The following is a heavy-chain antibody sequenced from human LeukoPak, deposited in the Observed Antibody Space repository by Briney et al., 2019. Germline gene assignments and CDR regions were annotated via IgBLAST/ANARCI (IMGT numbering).Heavy chain of an antibody. D-gene: IGHD3-22*01. V-gene: IGHV3-21*01. Sequence: GGSLRLSCAASGFTFSSYSMNWVRQAPGKGLEWVSSISSSSSYIYYADSVKGRFTISRDNAKNSLYLQMNSLRAEDTAVYYCAREAYYYDSSGYPLSDYWGQGTLVTVSS. CDR1: GFTFSSYS. CDR2: ISSSSSYI. CDR3: AREAYYYDSSGYPLSDY. J-gene: IGHJ4*02.